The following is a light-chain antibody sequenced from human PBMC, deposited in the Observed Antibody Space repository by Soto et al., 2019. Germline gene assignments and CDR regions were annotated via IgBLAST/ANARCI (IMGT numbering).Light chain of an antibody. J-gene: IGKJ1*01. V-gene: IGKV1-5*03. CDR1: QSISSW. Sequence: DIQMTQSPSTLSASVGDRVTITCRASQSISSWLAWYQQKPGKAPKILIYKASSLERGVPSRFSRSVSGTEFTLNISSLQPDDFATYYCQQYNTYSPWTFGQGTKVEFK. CDR3: QQYNTYSPWT. CDR2: KAS.